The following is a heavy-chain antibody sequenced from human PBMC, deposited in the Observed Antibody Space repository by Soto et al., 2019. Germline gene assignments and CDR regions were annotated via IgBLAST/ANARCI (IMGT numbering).Heavy chain of an antibody. V-gene: IGHV3-23*01. D-gene: IGHD1-7*01. J-gene: IGHJ6*02. CDR2: INGGSGTT. Sequence: GGSLRLSCAASGFTFGNYAMIWVRQAPGKGLEWVSVINGGSGTTYYADSVKGRFTISRDNSHNTLYLQMSSLRAEDTALYYCARGRVWSAGTARYNGLEVWGQGTAVTVSS. CDR1: GFTFGNYA. CDR3: ARGRVWSAGTARYNGLEV.